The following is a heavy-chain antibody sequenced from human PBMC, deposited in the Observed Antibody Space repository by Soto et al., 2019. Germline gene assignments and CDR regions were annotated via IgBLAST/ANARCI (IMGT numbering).Heavy chain of an antibody. D-gene: IGHD1-1*01. V-gene: IGHV1-2*02. J-gene: IGHJ6*02. CDR2: INPNSGGT. Sequence: ASVKVSCRASGYTFTGYYMHWVRQAPGQGLEWMGWINPNSGGTNYAQKFQGRVTMTRDTSISTAYMELSRLRSDDTAVYYCARERLEGFYGMDVWGQGTTVTVSS. CDR3: ARERLEGFYGMDV. CDR1: GYTFTGYY.